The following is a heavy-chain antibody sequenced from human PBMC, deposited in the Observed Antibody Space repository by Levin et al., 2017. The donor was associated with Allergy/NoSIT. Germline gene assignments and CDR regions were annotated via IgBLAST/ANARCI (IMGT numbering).Heavy chain of an antibody. J-gene: IGHJ4*02. D-gene: IGHD2-2*01. CDR3: AKESNPTSGLFDY. CDR1: GFTFSNSG. CDR2: ICFDGGII. V-gene: IGHV3-30*02. Sequence: GGSLRLSCAASGFTFSNSGMHWVRQAPGKGLEWVAIICFDGGIIYYVESVKGRFAISRDNSKNTLYLQMSSLRAEDTAVYFCAKESNPTSGLFDYWGQGALFTVSS.